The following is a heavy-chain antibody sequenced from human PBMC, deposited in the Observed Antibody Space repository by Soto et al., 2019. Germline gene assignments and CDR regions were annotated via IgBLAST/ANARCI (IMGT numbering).Heavy chain of an antibody. CDR2: IYISSSTI. J-gene: IGHJ4*02. Sequence: GGSLRLSCAASGFTFSSYSMNWVRQAPGKGLEWVSYIYISSSTIYYAYSVKGRFTISRDNAKNSLYLQMNSLRDEDTAVYYCAKGSGSSGWWLDYWGQGTLVTVSS. CDR3: AKGSGSSGWWLDY. CDR1: GFTFSSYS. V-gene: IGHV3-48*02. D-gene: IGHD6-19*01.